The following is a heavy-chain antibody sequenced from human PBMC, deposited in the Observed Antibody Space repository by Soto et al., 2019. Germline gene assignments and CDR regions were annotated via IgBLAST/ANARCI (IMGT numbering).Heavy chain of an antibody. D-gene: IGHD5-18*01. CDR2: INPNSGGT. CDR1: GYTFTGYY. Sequence: ASVKVSCKSSGYTFTGYYMHWVRQPPGQGLEWMGWINPNSGGTNYPQKFQGWVTMTRDTSISTAYMELSRLRSDDTGVFYCARDPGYSYVYRMDVWGQGTTVTVPS. CDR3: ARDPGYSYVYRMDV. V-gene: IGHV1-2*04. J-gene: IGHJ6*01.